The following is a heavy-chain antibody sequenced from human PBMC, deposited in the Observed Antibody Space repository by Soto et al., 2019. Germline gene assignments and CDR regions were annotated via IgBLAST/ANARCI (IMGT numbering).Heavy chain of an antibody. Sequence: VQLLESGGGLVQSGGSLRLSCAASGFSFSSYAMVWVRQAPGKGLEWVSVISARGGSSYFADSVKGRFTISRDNSKNVLSLEMNSLRAEDTAIYFCAKGSIEYSASVDNWGQGTLVLVSS. CDR3: AKGSIEYSASVDN. CDR1: GFSFSSYA. D-gene: IGHD5-12*01. J-gene: IGHJ4*02. V-gene: IGHV3-23*01. CDR2: ISARGGSS.